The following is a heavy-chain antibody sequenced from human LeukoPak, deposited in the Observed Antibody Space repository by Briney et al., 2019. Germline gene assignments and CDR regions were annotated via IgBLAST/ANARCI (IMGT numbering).Heavy chain of an antibody. D-gene: IGHD3-3*01. CDR3: ARADFIDAGPYLIGP. V-gene: IGHV1-2*02. Sequence: ASVKVSFKTSGYSFTDYYIHWVRHAPGQGLEWRGWINTKSGRTSSARKFQGRVTMTRDPSITTVYMDMAWLTSDDTAIYFCARADFIDAGPYLIGPWGQGTLVTVSS. J-gene: IGHJ5*02. CDR2: INTKSGRT. CDR1: GYSFTDYY.